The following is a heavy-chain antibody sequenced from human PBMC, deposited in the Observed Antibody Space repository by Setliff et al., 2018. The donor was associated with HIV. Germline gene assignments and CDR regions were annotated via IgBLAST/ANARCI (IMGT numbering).Heavy chain of an antibody. CDR3: AKGVKWLDP. J-gene: IGHJ5*02. CDR2: IYGDGRT. CDR1: GFTVSDTH. D-gene: IGHD3-16*01. Sequence: GGSLRLSCAASGFTVSDTHMTWVRQAPGKGLEWVSTIYGDGRTFYTESVEGRFTISRDNSNNILYLQMNSLLVDDTAVYYCAKGVKWLDPWGQGTLVTVSS. V-gene: IGHV3-53*01.